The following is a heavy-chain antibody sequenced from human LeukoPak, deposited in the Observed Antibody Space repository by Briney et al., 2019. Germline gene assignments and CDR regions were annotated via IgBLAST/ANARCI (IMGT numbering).Heavy chain of an antibody. Sequence: GGSLRLSCAASGFTFSSYEMNWVRQAPGKGLEWVSYISSSGSTIYYADSVKGRFTISRDNAKNSLYLQMNSLRAEDTAVYFCARLSYDVLTALRWYFDLWGRGTLVTVSS. J-gene: IGHJ2*01. D-gene: IGHD3-9*01. CDR1: GFTFSSYE. V-gene: IGHV3-48*03. CDR3: ARLSYDVLTALRWYFDL. CDR2: ISSSGSTI.